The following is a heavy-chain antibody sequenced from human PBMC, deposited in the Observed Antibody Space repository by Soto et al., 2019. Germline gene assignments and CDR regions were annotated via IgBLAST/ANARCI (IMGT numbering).Heavy chain of an antibody. Sequence: PGGSLRLSCAASGLTFRSYGMHWVRQAPGKGLEWVAVISYDGSNKYYADSVKGRFTISRDNSKNTLYLQMNSLRAEDTAVYYCAKDVVVGATTGLGDYYYYYGMDVWGQGTTVTVSS. CDR2: ISYDGSNK. CDR1: GLTFRSYG. V-gene: IGHV3-30*18. D-gene: IGHD1-26*01. J-gene: IGHJ6*02. CDR3: AKDVVVGATTGLGDYYYYYGMDV.